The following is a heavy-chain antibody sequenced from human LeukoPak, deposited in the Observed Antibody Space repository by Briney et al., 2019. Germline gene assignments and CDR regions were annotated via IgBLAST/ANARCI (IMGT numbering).Heavy chain of an antibody. V-gene: IGHV4-4*07. CDR1: GGSISSYY. J-gene: IGHJ2*01. D-gene: IGHD4-23*01. CDR3: ARDSAVVKTYWYFDL. Sequence: KSSETLSLTCTVSGGSISSYYWSWIRQPAVKGLEWIGRIYTSGSTNYNPSLKSRVTMSVDTSKNQFSLKLSSVTAADTAVYYCARDSAVVKTYWYFDLWGRGTLVTVSS. CDR2: IYTSGST.